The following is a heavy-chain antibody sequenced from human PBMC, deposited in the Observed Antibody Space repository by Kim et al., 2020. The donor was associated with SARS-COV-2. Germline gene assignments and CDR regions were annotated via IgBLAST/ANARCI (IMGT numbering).Heavy chain of an antibody. V-gene: IGHV3-30*07. CDR3: ARDQSAGYSSSWNDY. Sequence: ADSGKGQFTISRDNSKNTLYLKMNSLRAEDTAVYYCARDQSAGYSSSWNDYWGQGTLVTVSS. J-gene: IGHJ4*02. D-gene: IGHD6-13*01.